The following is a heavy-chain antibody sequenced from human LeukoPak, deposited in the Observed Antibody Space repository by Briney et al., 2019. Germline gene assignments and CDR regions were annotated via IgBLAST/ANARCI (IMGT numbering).Heavy chain of an antibody. J-gene: IGHJ6*02. CDR3: AIPTHYDILTGYYIGSPEDYYYYGMDV. D-gene: IGHD3-9*01. CDR2: INPSGGST. CDR1: GYTFTSYY. Sequence: ASVKVSCKASGYTFTSYYMHWVRQAPGQGLEWMGIINPSGGSTSYAQKFQGRVTITRDTSTSTVYMELSSLRSEDTAVYYCAIPTHYDILTGYYIGSPEDYYYYGMDVWGQGTTVTVSS. V-gene: IGHV1-46*01.